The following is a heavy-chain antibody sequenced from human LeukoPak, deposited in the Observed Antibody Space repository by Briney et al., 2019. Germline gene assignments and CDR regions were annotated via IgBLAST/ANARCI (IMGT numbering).Heavy chain of an antibody. CDR1: GGSITSYY. CDR2: IYNSGTT. V-gene: IGHV4-59*08. CDR3: ARLHNITAASSLGAFEF. Sequence: PSETLSLTCTVSGGSITSYYWSWIRQPPGKGLEWLAFIYNSGTTYYNPSLKSRVTMSVDTSKNQFSLNLNSVTAADTAVYYCARLHNITAASSLGAFEFWGQGTMVTVSS. D-gene: IGHD6-13*01. J-gene: IGHJ3*01.